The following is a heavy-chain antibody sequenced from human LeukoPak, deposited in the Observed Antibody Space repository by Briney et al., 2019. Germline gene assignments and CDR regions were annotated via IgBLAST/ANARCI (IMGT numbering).Heavy chain of an antibody. CDR2: ISSNGDNQ. Sequence: GGSLRLTCSVSGFTVLTKVKHCFHQSPGPELEYVSAISSNGDNQDYSDSVKGRFNISRDHSKNTLYLQMRSLSAEVAAVYNCVRGKGYWGLGTLVNVSS. J-gene: IGHJ4*02. CDR3: VRGKGY. CDR1: GFTVLTKV. V-gene: IGHV3-64D*06.